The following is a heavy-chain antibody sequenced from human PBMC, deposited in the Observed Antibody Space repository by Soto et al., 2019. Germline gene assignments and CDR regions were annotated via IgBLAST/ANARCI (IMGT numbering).Heavy chain of an antibody. CDR3: AKDYSSGYYAFDI. V-gene: IGHV3-23*01. CDR1: GFTFTTYA. J-gene: IGHJ3*02. CDR2: ISSGGDT. Sequence: PGGSLRLSCAPSGFTFTTYAMSWVRQAPGKGLEWVSSISSGGDTYHADSVKGRFTISRDSSKNTLYLQMNNLRAEDTATYYCAKDYSSGYYAFDIWGRGTMVTVSS. D-gene: IGHD3-22*01.